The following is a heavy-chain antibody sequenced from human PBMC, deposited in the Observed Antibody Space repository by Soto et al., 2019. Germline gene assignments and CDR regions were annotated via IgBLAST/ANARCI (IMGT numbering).Heavy chain of an antibody. J-gene: IGHJ4*02. CDR1: GFTFSSYS. CDR2: ISSSSSYI. CDR3: ARVLWLTRSFFWYFDY. Sequence: EVQLVESGGGLVKPGGSLRLSCAASGFTFSSYSMNWVRQAPGKGLEWVSSISSSSSYIYYADSVKGRFTISRDNAKNSLYLQMTSLRAEDTAVYYCARVLWLTRSFFWYFDYWGQGTLVTVSS. D-gene: IGHD6-19*01. V-gene: IGHV3-21*01.